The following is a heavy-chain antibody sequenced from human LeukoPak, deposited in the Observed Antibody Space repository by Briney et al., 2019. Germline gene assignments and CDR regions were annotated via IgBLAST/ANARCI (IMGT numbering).Heavy chain of an antibody. CDR3: ARVRLGYCSGGSCSRGGTPMDV. CDR2: ITASSTAI. J-gene: IGHJ6*03. CDR1: GFTFNTYT. Sequence: PGGSLRLSCAASGFTFNTYTMNWVRQAPGKGLEWVSSITASSTAIYSADSVKGRFTISRDNAKNFLYLQMNSLRAEDTALYYCARVRLGYCSGGSCSRGGTPMDVWGKGTTVTISS. D-gene: IGHD2-15*01. V-gene: IGHV3-21*01.